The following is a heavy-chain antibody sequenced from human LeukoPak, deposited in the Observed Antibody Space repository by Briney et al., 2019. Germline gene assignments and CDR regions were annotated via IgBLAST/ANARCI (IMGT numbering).Heavy chain of an antibody. J-gene: IGHJ3*02. CDR2: IYYSGGT. D-gene: IGHD3-22*01. Sequence: SETLSLTCTVSGGSISSSSYCWGWIRQPPGKRLEWIGTIYYSGGTYYNPSLKSRVTISVDTSKNQFSLKLSSVTAADTAVYYCASYYYDSRDAFDIWGQGTMVTVSS. V-gene: IGHV4-39*07. CDR1: GGSISSSSYC. CDR3: ASYYYDSRDAFDI.